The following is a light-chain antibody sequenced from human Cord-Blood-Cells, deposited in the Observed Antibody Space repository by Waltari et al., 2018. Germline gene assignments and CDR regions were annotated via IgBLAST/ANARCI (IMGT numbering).Light chain of an antibody. CDR1: KLGDKY. V-gene: IGLV3-1*01. J-gene: IGLJ2*01. CDR2: QDS. CDR3: QAWDSSTAV. Sequence: SYELTQPPSVSVSPGQTASITCSGDKLGDKYACWYQQKPGKSPVLVIYQDSKRHSGIPERFSGSNSGNTATLTISGTQAMDEADYYCQAWDSSTAVFGGGTKLTVL.